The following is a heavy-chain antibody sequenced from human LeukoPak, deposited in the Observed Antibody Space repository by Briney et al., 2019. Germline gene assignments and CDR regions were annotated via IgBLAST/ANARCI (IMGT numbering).Heavy chain of an antibody. CDR2: IYYSGST. CDR1: GGSISSYY. D-gene: IGHD4-11*01. V-gene: IGHV4-59*08. Sequence: SETLSLTCTVSGGSISSYYWSWIRQPPGKGLEWIGYIYYSGSTNYNPFLKSRVTISVDTSKNQFSLKLSSVTAADTAVYYCARWADYHGYFDYWGQGTLVTVSS. J-gene: IGHJ4*02. CDR3: ARWADYHGYFDY.